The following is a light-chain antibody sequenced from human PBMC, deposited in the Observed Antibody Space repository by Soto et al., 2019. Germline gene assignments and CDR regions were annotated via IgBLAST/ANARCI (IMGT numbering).Light chain of an antibody. CDR2: INSDGTY. Sequence: QLVLTQSPSASASLGASVKLTCTLSSGHSSYAIAWHQQQPEKGPRYLMKINSDGTYNMGDGIPDRFSGSTSGAERYLTISSLQSEDEADYYCQTWGTGIRVFGGGTQLTVL. CDR1: SGHSSYA. J-gene: IGLJ3*02. CDR3: QTWGTGIRV. V-gene: IGLV4-69*01.